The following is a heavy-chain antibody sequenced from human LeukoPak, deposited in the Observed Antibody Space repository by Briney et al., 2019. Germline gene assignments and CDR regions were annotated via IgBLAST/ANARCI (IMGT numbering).Heavy chain of an antibody. Sequence: SVNVSCRASGGTFSSYAISWVRQARGQGLEWMGGIIPIFGTANYAQKFQGRVTITADDSTSTAYMELSSLRSDDTAVYYCARGAYPYNYFDWLQYDYWGQGTLVTVSS. D-gene: IGHD3-9*01. V-gene: IGHV1-69*13. J-gene: IGHJ4*02. CDR1: GGTFSSYA. CDR3: ARGAYPYNYFDWLQYDY. CDR2: IIPIFGTA.